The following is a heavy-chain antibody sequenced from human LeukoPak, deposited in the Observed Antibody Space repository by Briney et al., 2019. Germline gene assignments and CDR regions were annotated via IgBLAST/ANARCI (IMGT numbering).Heavy chain of an antibody. CDR1: GGSISSSSYY. CDR2: INHSGST. CDR3: ARAGVGHRRSFHDY. J-gene: IGHJ4*02. D-gene: IGHD2-8*01. Sequence: SETLSLTCTVSGGSISSSSYYWSWIRQPPGKGLEWIGEINHSGSTNYNPSLKSRVTISVDTSKNQFSLKLSSVTAADTAVYYCARAGVGHRRSFHDYWGQGTLVTVSS. V-gene: IGHV4-39*07.